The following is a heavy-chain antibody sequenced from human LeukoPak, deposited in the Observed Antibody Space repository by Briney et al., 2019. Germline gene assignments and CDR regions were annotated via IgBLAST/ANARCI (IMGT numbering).Heavy chain of an antibody. CDR3: ATTYNYYMDV. J-gene: IGHJ6*03. CDR2: IKQDGSEK. V-gene: IGHV3-7*01. CDR1: GFTFSGYW. Sequence: PGGSLRLSCAASGFTFSGYWMSWVRQAPGKGLEWVANIKQDGSEKYYVDSVKGRFTISRDKAKNSLYLQMNSLRAEDTAVYYCATTYNYYMDVWGKGTTVTVSS.